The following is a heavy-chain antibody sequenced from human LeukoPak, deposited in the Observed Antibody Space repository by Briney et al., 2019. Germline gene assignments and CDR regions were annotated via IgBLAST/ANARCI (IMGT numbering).Heavy chain of an antibody. CDR2: ISASGART. CDR1: RFSFSSYA. D-gene: IGHD1-14*01. V-gene: IGHV3-23*01. J-gene: IGHJ3*02. CDR3: AKGKVNHEGAFDI. Sequence: GGSLRLSCAASRFSFSSYAMRWVRQAPGKGLEWVSGISASGARTYYADSVKGRFTISRDNSKKMIYLQMNSLTTDDTAVYYCAKGKVNHEGAFDIWGLGTMVIVS.